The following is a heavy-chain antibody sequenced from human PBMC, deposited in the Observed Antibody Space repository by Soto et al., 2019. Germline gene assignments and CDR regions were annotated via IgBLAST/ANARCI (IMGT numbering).Heavy chain of an antibody. J-gene: IGHJ4*02. CDR2: ISSSGSII. Sequence: GGSLRLSCAASGFTFSDYYMSWIRQAPGKGLEWVSYISSSGSIIYYADSVKGRLTISRDNAKNSLYLQMNSLRAEDTAVYYCASDLRYYESSGYFDFWGQGTLVTVS. V-gene: IGHV3-11*01. CDR3: ASDLRYYESSGYFDF. D-gene: IGHD3-22*01. CDR1: GFTFSDYY.